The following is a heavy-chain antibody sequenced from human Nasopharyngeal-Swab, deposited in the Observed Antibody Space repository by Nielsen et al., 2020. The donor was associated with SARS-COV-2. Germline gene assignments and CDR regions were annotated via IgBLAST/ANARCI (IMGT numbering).Heavy chain of an antibody. J-gene: IGHJ3*02. CDR3: ARGFESYVAFDI. Sequence: SETLSLTCTVSGGSISSGSYYWSWIRQPAGKGLEWIGRIYTSGSTNYNPSLKSRVTISVDTSKNQFSLKLSSVTAADTAVYYCARGFESYVAFDIWGQGTMVTVSS. V-gene: IGHV4-61*02. CDR2: IYTSGST. CDR1: GGSISSGSYY. D-gene: IGHD3-10*01.